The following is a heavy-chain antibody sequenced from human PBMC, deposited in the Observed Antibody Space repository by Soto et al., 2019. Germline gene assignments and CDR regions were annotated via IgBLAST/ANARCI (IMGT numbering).Heavy chain of an antibody. CDR3: ERLVSGSYYDY. J-gene: IGHJ4*02. CDR1: GGSISSSSYY. Sequence: SETLSLTCTVSGGSISSSSYYWGWIRQPPGKGLEWIGSIYYSGSTYYNPSLKSRVTISVDTSKNQFSLKLSSVTAADTAVYYCERLVSGSYYDYWGQGTLVTVYS. V-gene: IGHV4-39*01. D-gene: IGHD1-26*01. CDR2: IYYSGST.